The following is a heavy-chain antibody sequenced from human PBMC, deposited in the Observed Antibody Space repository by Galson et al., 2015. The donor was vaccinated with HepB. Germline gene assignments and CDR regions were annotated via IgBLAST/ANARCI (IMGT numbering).Heavy chain of an antibody. CDR1: GGSISSYY. CDR2: IYYSGST. V-gene: IGHV4-59*08. Sequence: LSLTCTVSGGSISSYYWSRIRQPPGKGLEWIGYIYYSGSTNYNPSLKSRVTISVDTSKNQFSLKLSSVTAADTAVYYCARHEVVLSYFDYWGQGTLVTVSS. D-gene: IGHD3-3*01. CDR3: ARHEVVLSYFDY. J-gene: IGHJ4*02.